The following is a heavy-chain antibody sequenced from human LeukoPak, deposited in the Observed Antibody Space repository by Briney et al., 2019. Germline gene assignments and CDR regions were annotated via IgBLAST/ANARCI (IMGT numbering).Heavy chain of an antibody. D-gene: IGHD1-26*01. CDR3: ARHIGSGLWDY. CDR2: IKQDGSEK. Sequence: PGGSLRLSCAASGFTFSSFWMSWVRQAPGKGLEWVANIKQDGSEKHYVDSVKGRFTISRDNAKNSLYLQMNSLRAEDSALYYCARHIGSGLWDYWGQGTLVTVSS. V-gene: IGHV3-7*05. CDR1: GFTFSSFW. J-gene: IGHJ4*02.